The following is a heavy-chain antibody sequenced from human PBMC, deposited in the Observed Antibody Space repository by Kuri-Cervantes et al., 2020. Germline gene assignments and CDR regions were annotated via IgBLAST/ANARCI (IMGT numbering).Heavy chain of an antibody. CDR1: GFTFSSYA. V-gene: IGHV3-7*03. D-gene: IGHD1-26*01. CDR2: IKQDGGEK. J-gene: IGHJ4*02. CDR3: AKDGALDPDHIDY. Sequence: GESLKISCAASGFTFSSYAMHWVRQAPGKGLEWVANIKQDGGEKYYVDSVKGRFTISRDNAKNSLYLQMNSLRAEDTALYYCAKDGALDPDHIDYWGQGTLVTVSS.